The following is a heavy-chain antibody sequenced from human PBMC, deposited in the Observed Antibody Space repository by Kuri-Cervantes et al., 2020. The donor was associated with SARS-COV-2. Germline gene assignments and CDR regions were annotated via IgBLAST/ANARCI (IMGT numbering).Heavy chain of an antibody. V-gene: IGHV3-30-3*01. D-gene: IGHD2-2*01. CDR3: AKAGDIVVVPAAYFDY. Sequence: GGSLRLSCAASGFTFSSYAMRWVRQAPGKGLEWVAVISYDGSNKYYADSVKGRFTISRDNSKNTLYLQMNSLRAEDTAVYYCAKAGDIVVVPAAYFDYWGQGTLVTVSS. J-gene: IGHJ4*02. CDR1: GFTFSSYA. CDR2: ISYDGSNK.